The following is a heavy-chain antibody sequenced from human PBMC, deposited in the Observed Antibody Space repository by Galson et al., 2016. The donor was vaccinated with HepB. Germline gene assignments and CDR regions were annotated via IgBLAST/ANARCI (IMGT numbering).Heavy chain of an antibody. CDR1: GGSISSYY. CDR3: ARHVNAFLATVTFDY. D-gene: IGHD4-17*01. J-gene: IGHJ4*02. Sequence: LSLTCTVSGGSISSYYWSWIRRPPGKRLEWIGYIHYTGSTNYNPSLRSRVTISVDTSKNQFSLKLSSVTAADTAVYYCARHVNAFLATVTFDYLGQGTLVTVSS. V-gene: IGHV4-59*01. CDR2: IHYTGST.